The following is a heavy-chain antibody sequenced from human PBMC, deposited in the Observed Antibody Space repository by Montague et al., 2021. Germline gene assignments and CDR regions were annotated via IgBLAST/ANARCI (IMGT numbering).Heavy chain of an antibody. CDR1: GGSISSSPFY. D-gene: IGHD1-7*01. V-gene: IGHV4-39*01. Sequence: SETLSLTCTVSGGSISSSPFYWGWIRQPPGKGLEWIGSNYYRGNTYYNPSLKSRVSLSIDTSKNQFSLKMNSVTAADTAVYYCARAGHRNYDGDSLDYWGQGALVTVSS. CDR3: ARAGHRNYDGDSLDY. J-gene: IGHJ4*02. CDR2: NYYRGNT.